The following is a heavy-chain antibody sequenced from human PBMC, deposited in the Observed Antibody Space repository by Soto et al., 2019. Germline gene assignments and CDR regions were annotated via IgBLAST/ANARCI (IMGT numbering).Heavy chain of an antibody. Sequence: GGSLRLSCAASGFTVDDYAMHWVRQAPGKGLEWVSYISSSSSTIYYADSVKGRFTISRDNAKNSPYLQMNSLRDEDTAVYYCARVPTRYSYGLRDYWGQGTLVTVSS. D-gene: IGHD5-18*01. J-gene: IGHJ4*02. CDR1: GFTVDDYA. CDR3: ARVPTRYSYGLRDY. CDR2: ISSSSSTI. V-gene: IGHV3-48*02.